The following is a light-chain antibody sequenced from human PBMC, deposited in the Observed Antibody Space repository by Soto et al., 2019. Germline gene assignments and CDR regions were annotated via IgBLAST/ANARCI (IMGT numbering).Light chain of an antibody. V-gene: IGLV2-14*01. CDR3: SSYTSSSTLD. J-gene: IGLJ2*01. Sequence: QSALTQPASVSWSPGQSITISCTGTSSDVGGYNYVSWYQQHPGKAPKLMIYDVSNRPSGVSNRFAGSKSGNTASLTISGLKAEDEADDYCSSYTSSSTLDIGGGTKLT. CDR1: SSDVGGYNY. CDR2: DVS.